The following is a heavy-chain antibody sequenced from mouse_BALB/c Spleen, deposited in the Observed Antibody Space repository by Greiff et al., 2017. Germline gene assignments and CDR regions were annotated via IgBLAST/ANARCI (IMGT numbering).Heavy chain of an antibody. V-gene: IGHV1-54*01. CDR2: INPGSGGT. Sequence: VQLQESGAELVRPGTSVKVSCKASGYAFTNYLIEWVKQRPGQGLEWIGVINPGSGGTNYNEKFKGKATLTADKSSSTAYMQLSSLTSDDSAVYFCAASAGVRGFAYWGQGTLVTVSA. CDR1: GYAFTNYL. CDR3: AASAGVRGFAY. D-gene: IGHD2-14*01. J-gene: IGHJ3*01.